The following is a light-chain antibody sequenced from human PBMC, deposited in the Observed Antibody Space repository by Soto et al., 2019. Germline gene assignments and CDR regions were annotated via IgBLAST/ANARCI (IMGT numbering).Light chain of an antibody. Sequence: QSALTQPASVSGSPGQSITISCTGTSSDVGGYNYVSWYQQHPVKAPKLMIYDVTNRPSGVSDRFSGSKSGNTASLTISGFQAEDEADYYCSSYTSSSTPYVFGTGTKVTV. CDR2: DVT. J-gene: IGLJ1*01. CDR3: SSYTSSSTPYV. CDR1: SSDVGGYNY. V-gene: IGLV2-14*01.